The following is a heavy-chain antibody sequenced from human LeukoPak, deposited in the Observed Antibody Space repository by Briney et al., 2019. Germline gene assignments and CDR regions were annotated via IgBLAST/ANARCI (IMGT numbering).Heavy chain of an antibody. D-gene: IGHD2-21*01. Sequence: SETLSLTCIVSGGSISSYYWSWIRQPPGKGLEWIGYIYYIGSTNYNPSLKSRVTISVDTSKNQFSLKLRSVTAADTAVYYCARETYPSGWFDPWGQGTLVTVSS. CDR1: GGSISSYY. CDR2: IYYIGST. J-gene: IGHJ5*02. V-gene: IGHV4-59*01. CDR3: ARETYPSGWFDP.